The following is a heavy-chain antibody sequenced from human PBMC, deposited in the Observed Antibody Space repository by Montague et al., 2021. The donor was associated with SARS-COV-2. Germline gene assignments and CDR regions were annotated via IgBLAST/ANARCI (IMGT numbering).Heavy chain of an antibody. CDR3: ARLLAATGHFDF. J-gene: IGHJ4*02. V-gene: IGHV4-39*01. Sequence: SETLSLTCTVSGGSINTPNHYWGWIRQPPGKGLEWVGSMSYSGSSYYNPSPRRRLTISVDTSKNQFSLRLSSVTAADTAVYCCARLLAATGHFDFWGQGTLVTVSS. D-gene: IGHD6-13*01. CDR2: MSYSGSS. CDR1: GGSINTPNHY.